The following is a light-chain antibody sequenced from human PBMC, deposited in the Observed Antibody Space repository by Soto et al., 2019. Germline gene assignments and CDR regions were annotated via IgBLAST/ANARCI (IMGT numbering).Light chain of an antibody. V-gene: IGKV3-20*01. CDR3: KQYGNSPWT. J-gene: IGKJ1*01. CDR2: GAS. Sequence: EIVLTQSPGTLSLSPGERATLSCRASQSVSSSYLVWYQQKPGQAPRLLIYGASSRATGIPDRFSGSGSGTSFTLTISRLEPEDFAVYYCKQYGNSPWTFGQGTKVEI. CDR1: QSVSSSY.